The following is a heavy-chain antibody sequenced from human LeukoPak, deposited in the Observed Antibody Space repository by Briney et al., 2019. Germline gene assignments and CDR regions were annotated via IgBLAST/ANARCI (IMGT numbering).Heavy chain of an antibody. CDR1: GYTFTSNY. J-gene: IGHJ4*02. V-gene: IGHV1-46*01. Sequence: ASVKVACKASGYTFTSNYIHWVRQAPGQGLEWMGMIYPRDGSTSYAQNFQGRVTVTRDTSTSTVHMELSGLRSEDTAVYYCARDQEGFDYWGQGTLVTVSS. CDR3: ARDQEGFDY. CDR2: IYPRDGST.